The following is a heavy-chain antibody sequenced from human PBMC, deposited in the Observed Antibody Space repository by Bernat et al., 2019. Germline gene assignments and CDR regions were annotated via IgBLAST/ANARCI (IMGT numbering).Heavy chain of an antibody. D-gene: IGHD2-2*01. Sequence: QVQLQQWGAGLLKPSETLSLTCAVYGGSFSGYYWSWIRQPPGEGLEWVGEIKHSGSTNYNPSLKSRVTISVNTPTNQFSLKLSSVNAVDTAVYYCASGLGCSSTSCHPRSSNYDELSQLVDVWGKGTTVTVSS. CDR2: IKHSGST. J-gene: IGHJ6*03. V-gene: IGHV4-34*01. CDR1: GGSFSGYY. CDR3: ASGLGCSSTSCHPRSSNYDELSQLVDV.